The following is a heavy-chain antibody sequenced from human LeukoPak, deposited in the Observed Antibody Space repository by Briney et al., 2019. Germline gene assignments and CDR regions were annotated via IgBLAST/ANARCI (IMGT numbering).Heavy chain of an antibody. CDR3: ASSEGYGRSGYDYDYYYGMDV. CDR1: GYTFTGYY. V-gene: IGHV1-2*02. D-gene: IGHD5-12*01. CDR2: INPNTGGT. Sequence: ASVKVSCKASGYTFTGYYMHWVRQAPGKGLEWMGWINPNTGGTNYAQKFQGRVTMTRDTSISTAYMELSRLRSDDTAVYYYASSEGYGRSGYDYDYYYGMDVWGQGTTVTVSS. J-gene: IGHJ6*02.